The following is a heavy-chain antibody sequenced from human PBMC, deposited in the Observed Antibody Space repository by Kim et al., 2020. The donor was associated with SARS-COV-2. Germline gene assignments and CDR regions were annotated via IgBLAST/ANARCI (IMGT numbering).Heavy chain of an antibody. J-gene: IGHJ6*02. D-gene: IGHD4-17*01. Sequence: GGSLRLSCAASGFTFSSYAMHWVRQAPGKGLEWVAVISYDGSNKYYADSVKGRFTISRDNSKNTLYLQMNSLRAEDTAVYYCARSNGGAYYYGMDVWGQGPTVTVSS. V-gene: IGHV3-30-3*01. CDR2: ISYDGSNK. CDR3: ARSNGGAYYYGMDV. CDR1: GFTFSSYA.